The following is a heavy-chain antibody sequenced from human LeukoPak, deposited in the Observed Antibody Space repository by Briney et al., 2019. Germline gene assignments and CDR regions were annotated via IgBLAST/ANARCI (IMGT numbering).Heavy chain of an antibody. CDR1: GFTFSSYG. D-gene: IGHD6-13*01. V-gene: IGHV3-23*01. CDR3: ARDLGGSSPFDY. Sequence: GGSLRLSCAASGFTFSSYGMSWVRQAPGKGLEWVSAISGSGGSTYYADSVKGRFTISRDNAKNSLYLQMNSLRAEDTAVYYCARDLGGSSPFDYWGQGTLVTVSS. J-gene: IGHJ4*02. CDR2: ISGSGGST.